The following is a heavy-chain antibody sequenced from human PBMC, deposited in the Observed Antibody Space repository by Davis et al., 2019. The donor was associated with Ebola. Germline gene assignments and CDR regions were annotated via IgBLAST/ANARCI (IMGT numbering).Heavy chain of an antibody. V-gene: IGHV1-3*01. Sequence: ASVKVSCKASGYTFTSYAMHWVRQAPGQRLEWMGWINAGNGNTKYSQKLQGRVTMTTDTSTSTAYMELRSLRSDDTAVYYCARDAVVVVAAWGTATTQAGYNSHGYWGQGTLVTVSS. D-gene: IGHD2-15*01. CDR1: GYTFTSYA. CDR2: INAGNGNT. CDR3: ARDAVVVVAAWGTATTQAGYNSHGY. J-gene: IGHJ4*02.